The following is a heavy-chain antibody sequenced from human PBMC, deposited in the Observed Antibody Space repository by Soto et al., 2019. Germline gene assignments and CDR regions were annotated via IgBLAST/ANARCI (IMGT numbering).Heavy chain of an antibody. J-gene: IGHJ5*02. V-gene: IGHV5-51*01. CDR3: ARGGGSYYSPTHWFDP. Sequence: PGESLKISCKGSGYSFTSYWIGWVRQMPGKGLEWMGIIYPGDSDTRYSPSFQGQVTISADKSISTAYLQWSSLKASDTAMYYCARGGGSYYSPTHWFDPWGQGTLVTVSS. CDR2: IYPGDSDT. D-gene: IGHD1-26*01. CDR1: GYSFTSYW.